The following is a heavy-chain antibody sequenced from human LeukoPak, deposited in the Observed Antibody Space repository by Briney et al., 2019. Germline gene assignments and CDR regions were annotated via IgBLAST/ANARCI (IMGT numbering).Heavy chain of an antibody. V-gene: IGHV3-53*01. J-gene: IGHJ2*01. D-gene: IGHD3-22*01. CDR2: IYSGGST. CDR1: GFTVSSNY. Sequence: GGSLRLSCAASGFTVSSNYMSWVRQAPGKGLEWVSVIYSGGSTYYADSVKGRFTISRDNSKNTLYLQMNSLRAEDTAVYYCAVAYYYDSSGYLGWYFDLWGRGTLVTVSS. CDR3: AVAYYYDSSGYLGWYFDL.